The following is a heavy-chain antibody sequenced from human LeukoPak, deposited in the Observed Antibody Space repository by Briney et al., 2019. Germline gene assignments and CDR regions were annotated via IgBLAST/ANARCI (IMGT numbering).Heavy chain of an antibody. J-gene: IGHJ2*01. CDR2: SYDSWRM. V-gene: IGHV4-4*08. D-gene: IGHD1-1*01. CDR1: GDSISRES. Sequence: SETLSLTCTVSGDSISRESWSWIRQAPGKGLECIGYSYDSWRMNYNPSLQSRVTISLDTSKNRLSLRLNSVTAADTAVYYCARRIQLWSYWHFDLWGRGTLVTVTS. CDR3: ARRIQLWSYWHFDL.